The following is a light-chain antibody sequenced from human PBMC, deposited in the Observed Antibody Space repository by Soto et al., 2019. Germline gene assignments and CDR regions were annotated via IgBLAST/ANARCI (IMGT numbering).Light chain of an antibody. CDR1: SSNIGAGYD. Sequence: QSVLTQPPSVSGAPGQRVTISCTGSSSNIGAGYDVHWYQQLPGTAPKLLIYGNSNRPSGVPDRFSGSKYGTSASLAITGLQAEDEADYYCQSYDSSPHVVFGGGTKLTVL. CDR2: GNS. CDR3: QSYDSSPHVV. J-gene: IGLJ2*01. V-gene: IGLV1-40*01.